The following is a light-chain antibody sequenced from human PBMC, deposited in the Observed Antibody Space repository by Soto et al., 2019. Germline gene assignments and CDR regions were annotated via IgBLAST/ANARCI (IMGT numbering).Light chain of an antibody. CDR1: QSVSSN. J-gene: IGKJ3*01. CDR3: QQYNNWPPELT. Sequence: EIVMTQSPATLSVSPGERATLSCRASQSVSSNLAWYQQKPGQAPRLLIYGASTRATGIPARFSGSGSGTEFTLTISSLQSEDFAAYYCQQYNNWPPELTFGPGTKVDIK. CDR2: GAS. V-gene: IGKV3-15*01.